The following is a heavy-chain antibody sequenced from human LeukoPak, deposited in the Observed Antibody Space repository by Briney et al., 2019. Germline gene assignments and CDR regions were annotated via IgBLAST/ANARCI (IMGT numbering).Heavy chain of an antibody. CDR2: IYTSGST. CDR3: ARAVDFWSGYSNGGFDP. V-gene: IGHV4-61*02. CDR1: GGYISSGSYY. J-gene: IGHJ5*02. Sequence: SETLSLTCTVSGGYISSGSYYWSWIRQPAGKGLEWIGRIYTSGSTNYNPSLKSRVTISVDTSKNQFSLKLSSVTAADTAVYYCARAVDFWSGYSNGGFDPWGQGTLVTVSS. D-gene: IGHD3-3*01.